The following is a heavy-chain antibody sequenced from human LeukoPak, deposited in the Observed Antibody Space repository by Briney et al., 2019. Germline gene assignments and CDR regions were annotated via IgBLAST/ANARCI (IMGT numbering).Heavy chain of an antibody. J-gene: IGHJ2*01. D-gene: IGHD6-13*01. V-gene: IGHV3-48*01. CDR3: AREKYSSSWYVSGLWYFDL. CDR2: ISSSSSTI. CDR1: GFTFSSYW. Sequence: PGGSLRLSCAASGFTFSSYWMSWVRQAPGKGLEWVSYISSSSSTIYYADSVKGRFTISRDNAKNSLYLQMSSLRAEDTAVYYCAREKYSSSWYVSGLWYFDLWGRGTLVTVSS.